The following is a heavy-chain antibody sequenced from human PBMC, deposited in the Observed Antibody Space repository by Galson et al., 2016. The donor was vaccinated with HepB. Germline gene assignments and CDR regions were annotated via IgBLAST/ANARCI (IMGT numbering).Heavy chain of an antibody. Sequence: SLRLSCAASGFIFSDYYMSWIRQAPGKGLEWVAYISGSTRYTNYADSVKGRFTISRDNSKNSAYLQMNSLRVEDTAVYYCVRGGGTPAAGNYHWGLGSLVTVSS. J-gene: IGHJ4*02. CDR2: ISGSTRYT. V-gene: IGHV3-11*06. D-gene: IGHD6-13*01. CDR3: VRGGGTPAAGNYH. CDR1: GFIFSDYY.